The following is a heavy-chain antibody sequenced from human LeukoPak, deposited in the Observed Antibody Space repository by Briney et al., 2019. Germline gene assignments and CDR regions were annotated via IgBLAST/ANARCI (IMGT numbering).Heavy chain of an antibody. CDR2: IYYSGST. CDR3: ARSQADYQGAFDI. J-gene: IGHJ3*02. V-gene: IGHV4-59*01. Sequence: SETLSLTCTVSGGSIISYYWSWIRQPPGKGLEWIGYIYYSGSTNYNLSLKSRVTISVDTSKNQFSLKLSSVTAADTAVYYCARSQADYQGAFDIWGQGTMVTVSS. D-gene: IGHD5-12*01. CDR1: GGSIISYY.